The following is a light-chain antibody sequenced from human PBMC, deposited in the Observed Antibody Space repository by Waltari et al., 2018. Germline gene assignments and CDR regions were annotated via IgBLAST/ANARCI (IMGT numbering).Light chain of an antibody. CDR1: QNINTW. CDR3: QQYDTYPWT. Sequence: DIQMTQSPSTLSASVGSRVPITCRANQNINTWLAWFQLKPGKAPNLLIYDASSLESGVPSRFSGSGSGTEFTLTISSLQPDDFAGYYCQQYDTYPWTFGQGTKV. CDR2: DAS. J-gene: IGKJ1*01. V-gene: IGKV1-5*01.